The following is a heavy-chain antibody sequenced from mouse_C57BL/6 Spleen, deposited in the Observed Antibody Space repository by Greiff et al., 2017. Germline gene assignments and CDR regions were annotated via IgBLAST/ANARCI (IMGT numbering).Heavy chain of an antibody. CDR3: ARWDWDFDY. J-gene: IGHJ2*01. CDR1: GYTFTSYW. V-gene: IGHV1-55*01. CDR2: IYPGSGST. Sequence: QVQLKQPGAELVKPGASVKMSCKASGYTFTSYWITWVKQRPGQGLEWIGDIYPGSGSTNYNEKFKSKATLTVDTSSSTAYMRLSSRTSEDSAVYYCARWDWDFDYWGQGTTLTVSS. D-gene: IGHD4-1*01.